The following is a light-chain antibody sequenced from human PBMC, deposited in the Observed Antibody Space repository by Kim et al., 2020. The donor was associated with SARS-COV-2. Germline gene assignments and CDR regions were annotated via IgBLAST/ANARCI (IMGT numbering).Light chain of an antibody. Sequence: EIVLTQSPGTLSLSPWERATLSCRASQSVSSSYLAWYQQKPGQAPRLLIYGASSRATGIPDRFSGSGSGTDFTLIISRLEPEDFAVYYCQQYGSSPRYTFGQGTKLEI. CDR1: QSVSSSY. V-gene: IGKV3-20*01. CDR3: QQYGSSPRYT. J-gene: IGKJ2*01. CDR2: GAS.